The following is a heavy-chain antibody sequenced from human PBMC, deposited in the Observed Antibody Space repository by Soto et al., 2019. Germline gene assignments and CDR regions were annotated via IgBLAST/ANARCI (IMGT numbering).Heavy chain of an antibody. CDR3: ARDPHSGYDRYFDY. V-gene: IGHV3-23*01. J-gene: IGHJ4*02. CDR1: GFTFSNYA. CDR2: ISSGGGIT. Sequence: EVQVLESGGGMVQPGGSLRLSCEASGFTFSNYAMSWVRQAPGKGLEWVSVISSGGGITYYADSVRGRFAVSRDNSKNTPYLQLNSLRAEDTAVYYCARDPHSGYDRYFDYWGQGTLVTVSS. D-gene: IGHD5-12*01.